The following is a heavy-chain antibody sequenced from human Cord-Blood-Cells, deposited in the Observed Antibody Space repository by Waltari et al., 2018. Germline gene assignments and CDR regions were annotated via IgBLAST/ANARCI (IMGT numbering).Heavy chain of an antibody. J-gene: IGHJ4*02. CDR3: AKDGRIVGATMDY. CDR1: GFTFSSYA. V-gene: IGHV3-23*01. Sequence: EVQLLESGGGLVQPGGSLRLSCAASGFTFSSYAMSWVRQAPGKGLEWVSAISGRGGSTYYADFVKGRFNISRDNSKNTLYLQMNSLRAEDTAVYYCAKDGRIVGATMDYWGQGTLVTVSS. D-gene: IGHD1-26*01. CDR2: ISGRGGST.